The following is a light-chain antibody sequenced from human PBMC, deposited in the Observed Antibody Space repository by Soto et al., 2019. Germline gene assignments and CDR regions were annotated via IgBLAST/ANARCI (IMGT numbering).Light chain of an antibody. V-gene: IGKV1-5*01. CDR1: QSISSR. Sequence: DIQMTQSPSTLSASVGDRVTITCRASQSISSRLAWYQQKPGKAPKFLVYDASNLESGVPSRFSGSGSGTEFTLTISSLQPDDFATYYCQQYNSYSVTFGQGTTVDIK. J-gene: IGKJ1*01. CDR3: QQYNSYSVT. CDR2: DAS.